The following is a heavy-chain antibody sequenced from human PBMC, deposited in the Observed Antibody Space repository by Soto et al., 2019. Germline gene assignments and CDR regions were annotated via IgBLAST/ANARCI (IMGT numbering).Heavy chain of an antibody. CDR2: IDPSDSYM. J-gene: IGHJ5*02. CDR3: AKQDCTKGPCLGFFDP. D-gene: IGHD2-8*01. V-gene: IGHV5-10-1*01. CDR1: GYDFTNYW. Sequence: GESLKISCQGSGYDFTNYWIVWVRQVSGKGLEWMGRIDPSDSYMNYDPSFQGRVTISVDNSISTAYLQWSSLGASDTAMYYLAKQDCTKGPCLGFFDPWGKGTQVT.